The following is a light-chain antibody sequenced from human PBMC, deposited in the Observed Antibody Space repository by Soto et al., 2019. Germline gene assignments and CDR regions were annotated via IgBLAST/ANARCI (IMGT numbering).Light chain of an antibody. Sequence: QSALTQPASVSGSLGQSITISCTGTSSDIGAYNYVSWYQQHPGKAPKLIIYEVSYRPSGVSNRFSASKSANTASLTISGLQAEDEADYYCNSFASSKALIFGGGTQLTVL. CDR1: SSDIGAYNY. CDR2: EVS. CDR3: NSFASSKALI. V-gene: IGLV2-14*01. J-gene: IGLJ2*01.